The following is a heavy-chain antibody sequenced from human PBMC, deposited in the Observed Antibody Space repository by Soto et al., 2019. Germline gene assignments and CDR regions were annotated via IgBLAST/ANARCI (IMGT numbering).Heavy chain of an antibody. Sequence: ASVKVSCKASGYTFTSYDINWVRQATGQGLEWMGWMNPNSGNTGYAQKFQGRVTMTRNTSISTAYMELNSLRSEDTAVYYCARGNRYCSGGSCYNWFDPWGQGTLVSVSS. CDR2: MNPNSGNT. CDR3: ARGNRYCSGGSCYNWFDP. CDR1: GYTFTSYD. V-gene: IGHV1-8*01. D-gene: IGHD2-15*01. J-gene: IGHJ5*02.